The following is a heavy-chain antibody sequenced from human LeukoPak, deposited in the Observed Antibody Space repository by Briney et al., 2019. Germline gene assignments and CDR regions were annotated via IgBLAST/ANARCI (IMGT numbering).Heavy chain of an antibody. V-gene: IGHV6-1*01. CDR3: ARGSGSYYAFDI. CDR2: IYYRSKWFS. CDR1: GDSVSSNSAT. D-gene: IGHD1-26*01. J-gene: IGHJ3*02. Sequence: SQTHSLTCAISGDSVSSNSATWNWIRQSPSRGLEWLGRIYYRSKWFSDYAVSVKSRTTFNPDTSKNQLSLQLNSVTPEDTAVYYCARGSGSYYAFDIWGQGTMVTVSS.